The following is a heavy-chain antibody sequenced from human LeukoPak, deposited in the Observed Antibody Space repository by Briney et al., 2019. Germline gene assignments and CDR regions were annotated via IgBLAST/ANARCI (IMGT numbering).Heavy chain of an antibody. V-gene: IGHV3-23*01. CDR1: GFTFSSYA. CDR3: TKDDGYYDSSGSFLFDS. J-gene: IGHJ4*02. CDR2: ISGSGGST. D-gene: IGHD3-22*01. Sequence: PGGSLRLSCAASGFTFSSYAMGWVRQAPGKGLEWVSAISGSGGSTNYADSVKGRFTISRDNSKNTLYLQMNSLRAEDTAVYYCTKDDGYYDSSGSFLFDSWGQGTLVTVSS.